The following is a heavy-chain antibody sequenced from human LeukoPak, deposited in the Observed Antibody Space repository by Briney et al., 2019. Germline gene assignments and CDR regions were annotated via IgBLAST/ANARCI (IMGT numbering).Heavy chain of an antibody. D-gene: IGHD5-18*01. Sequence: AGGSLTLSCAASGCTFSSYSMNWVRQPPGKGLEWVSYISNSSSTIYYADSVKGRFTISRDNAKNSLYLQMKRLRAEDTAVYYCARGGYSYGAGETYYYYYGMDAWGQGTTVTVSS. J-gene: IGHJ6*02. V-gene: IGHV3-48*01. CDR3: ARGGYSYGAGETYYYYYGMDA. CDR2: ISNSSSTI. CDR1: GCTFSSYS.